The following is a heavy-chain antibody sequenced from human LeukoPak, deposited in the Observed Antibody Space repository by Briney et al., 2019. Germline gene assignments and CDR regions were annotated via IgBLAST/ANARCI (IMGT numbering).Heavy chain of an antibody. V-gene: IGHV3-30*18. Sequence: GGSLRLSCAASGFTFSSYGMHWVRQAPGKGLEWVAVISSDGSNKYYADSVKGRSTISRDNSKNTLYLQMNSLRAEDTAVYYCANRPRGDFDYWGQGTLVTVSS. J-gene: IGHJ4*02. CDR2: ISSDGSNK. CDR1: GFTFSSYG. D-gene: IGHD6-6*01. CDR3: ANRPRGDFDY.